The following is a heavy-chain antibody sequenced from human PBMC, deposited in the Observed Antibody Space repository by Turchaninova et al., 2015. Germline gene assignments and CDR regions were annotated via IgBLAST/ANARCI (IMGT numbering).Heavy chain of an antibody. J-gene: IGHJ4*02. Sequence: QAQLQQWGAGLLKPSETLSLTCAVYGGSFGGYYWSWIRQPPGKGLEWIGEINHSGSTNYNPSLKGRVTKSVDTSKNQFSLKLGFLTAADTAVYYCARVNSGAAAGTLDYWGQGTLVTVSS. CDR3: ARVNSGAAAGTLDY. CDR2: INHSGST. D-gene: IGHD6-13*01. CDR1: GGSFGGYY. V-gene: IGHV4-34*01.